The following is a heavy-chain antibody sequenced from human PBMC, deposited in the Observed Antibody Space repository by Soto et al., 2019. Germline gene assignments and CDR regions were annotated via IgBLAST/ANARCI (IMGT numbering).Heavy chain of an antibody. D-gene: IGHD6-13*01. V-gene: IGHV4-59*01. J-gene: IGHJ5*02. Sequence: PSETLSLTCTVSGGSISSYYWSWIRQPPGKGLEWIGYIYYSGSTNYNPSLKSRVTISVDTSKNQFSLKLSSVTAADTAVYYCARARIIAAADFNWFDPWGQGTLVTLSS. CDR1: GGSISSYY. CDR2: IYYSGST. CDR3: ARARIIAAADFNWFDP.